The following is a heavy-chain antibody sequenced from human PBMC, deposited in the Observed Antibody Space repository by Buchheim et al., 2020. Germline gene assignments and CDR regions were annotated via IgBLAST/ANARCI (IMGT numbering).Heavy chain of an antibody. D-gene: IGHD5-12*01. V-gene: IGHV1-18*01. CDR2: INVFNNDR. CDR1: GYPFRSYG. J-gene: IGHJ5*02. CDR3: ARDLTASGYVDWFET. Sequence: QVQLVQSGAEVKKPGASLKVSCKASGYPFRSYGISWVRQAPGQGLEWMGWINVFNNDRKFGLKFQGRVIMTTDTSTNTAYMELRSLRSDDTAVYYCARDLTASGYVDWFETWGQGTL.